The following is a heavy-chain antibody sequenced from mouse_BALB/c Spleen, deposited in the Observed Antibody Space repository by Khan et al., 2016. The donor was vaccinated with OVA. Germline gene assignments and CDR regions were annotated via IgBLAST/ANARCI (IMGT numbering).Heavy chain of an antibody. V-gene: IGHV1-12*01. CDR1: GYTFTSYN. CDR3: ARPLYYGNPAWFAY. J-gene: IGHJ3*01. CDR2: IYPGNGDT. Sequence: QVRLQQSGAELVKPGASVKMSCKASGYTFTSYNMHWVKQTPGQGLEWIGAIYPGNGDTSYNQKFKGKATLTADKSSSTAYMQLSSLTSEDSAVYYCARPLYYGNPAWFAYWGQGTLVTVSA. D-gene: IGHD2-1*01.